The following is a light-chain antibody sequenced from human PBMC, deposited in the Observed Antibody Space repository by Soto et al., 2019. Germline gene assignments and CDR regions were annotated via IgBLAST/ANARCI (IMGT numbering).Light chain of an antibody. CDR1: SGDVGSYNL. V-gene: IGLV2-23*02. CDR3: CSYAGNSEV. J-gene: IGLJ1*01. Sequence: QSVLTQPASVSGSPGQSITIPCTGTSGDVGSYNLVSWYQQHPGKAPKLLIYEVTERPSGVSNRFSGSKSGSTASLTISGIQPDDEADYYCCSYAGNSEVFGTGTKLTVL. CDR2: EVT.